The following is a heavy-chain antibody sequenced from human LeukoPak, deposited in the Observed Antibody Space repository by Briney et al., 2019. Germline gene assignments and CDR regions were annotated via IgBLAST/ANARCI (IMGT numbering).Heavy chain of an antibody. Sequence: GGSLRLSCAASGFTFTNYVMSWVRQAPGKGLEWVSSISGIGDNTYYADSVKGRFTISRDNSKNTLYLQMNSLRAEDTAVYYCTAVDFDYWGQGTLVTVSS. CDR1: GFTFTNYV. J-gene: IGHJ4*02. V-gene: IGHV3-23*01. CDR3: TAVDFDY. CDR2: ISGIGDNT.